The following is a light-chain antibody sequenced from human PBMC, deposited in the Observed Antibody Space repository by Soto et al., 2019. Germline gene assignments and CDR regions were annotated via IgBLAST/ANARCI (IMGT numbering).Light chain of an antibody. CDR2: DNN. Sequence: QSALTQPPSVSAAPGQKVTISCSGSNSNIGNNYVSWYQHLPGTAPKLLISDNNKRPSGIPDRFSASKSGTSATLVITGLQTGDEADYYCGTWDDSLKSGFFGGGTKLTVL. J-gene: IGLJ2*01. CDR1: NSNIGNNY. CDR3: GTWDDSLKSGF. V-gene: IGLV1-51*01.